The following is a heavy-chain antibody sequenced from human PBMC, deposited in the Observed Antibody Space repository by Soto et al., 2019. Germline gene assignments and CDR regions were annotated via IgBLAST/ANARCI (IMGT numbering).Heavy chain of an antibody. D-gene: IGHD3-16*01. CDR1: GYSFTSYW. CDR3: ARQAYPVEYGMDV. CDR2: IYPGDFYT. J-gene: IGHJ6*02. Sequence: GESLKISCKGSGYSFTSYWIGWVRQMPGKGLEWMGIIYPGDFYTRYSPSFQGQVTISAEKSISTAYLQWSSLKASDTAMYYCARQAYPVEYGMDVWGQGTTVTVSS. V-gene: IGHV5-51*01.